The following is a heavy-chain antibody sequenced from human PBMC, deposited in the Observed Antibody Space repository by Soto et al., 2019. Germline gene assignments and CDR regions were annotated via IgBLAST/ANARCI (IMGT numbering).Heavy chain of an antibody. CDR1: GYTFTSYA. CDR2: INAGNGNT. V-gene: IGHV1-3*01. D-gene: IGHD3-22*01. Sequence: ASVKVSCKASGYTFTSYAMHWVRQAPGQRLEWMGWINAGNGNTKYSQKFQGRVTITRDTSASTAYMELSSLRSEDTAVYYCARGAAFGYYYDSSGYYDYWGQGTLVTVSS. CDR3: ARGAAFGYYYDSSGYYDY. J-gene: IGHJ4*02.